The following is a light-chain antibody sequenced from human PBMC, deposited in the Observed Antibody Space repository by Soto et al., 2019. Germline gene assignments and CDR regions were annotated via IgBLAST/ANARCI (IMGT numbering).Light chain of an antibody. CDR2: DAS. J-gene: IGKJ1*01. CDR3: QQYNSYSWT. CDR1: QGISSA. V-gene: IGKV1-13*02. Sequence: AIQFTQSPYSLSASVGDRVTITSPSSQGISSALAWYQQKPGKAPKLLIYDASSLESGVPSRFSGSGSGTEFTLTISSLQPDDFATYYCQQYNSYSWTFGQGTKVDIK.